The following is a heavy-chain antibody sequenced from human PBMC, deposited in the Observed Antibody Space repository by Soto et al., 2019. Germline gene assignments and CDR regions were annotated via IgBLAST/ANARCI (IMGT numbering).Heavy chain of an antibody. Sequence: ESGGGVVQPGRSLRLSCAASGFTFSSYGMHWVRQAPGKGLEWVAVISYDGSNKYYADSVKGRFTISRDNSKNTLYLQMNSLRAEDTAVYYCAANPGEPPSFDTLTGYQGFDYWGQGTLVTVSS. CDR3: AANPGEPPSFDTLTGYQGFDY. CDR1: GFTFSSYG. CDR2: ISYDGSNK. D-gene: IGHD3-9*01. J-gene: IGHJ4*02. V-gene: IGHV3-30*03.